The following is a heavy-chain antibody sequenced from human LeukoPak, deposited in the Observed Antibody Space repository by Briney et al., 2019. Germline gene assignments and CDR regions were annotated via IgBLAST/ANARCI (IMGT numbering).Heavy chain of an antibody. Sequence: GGSLRLSCAASGFTFSSYEMNWVRQAPGKGLEWVSYISSSGSTIYYADSVKGRFTISRDNAKNSLYLQMNSLRAEDTAVYYCARGGAQLYFDYWGQGTLVTVSS. CDR3: ARGGAQLYFDY. CDR1: GFTFSSYE. V-gene: IGHV3-48*03. D-gene: IGHD6-13*01. J-gene: IGHJ4*02. CDR2: ISSSGSTI.